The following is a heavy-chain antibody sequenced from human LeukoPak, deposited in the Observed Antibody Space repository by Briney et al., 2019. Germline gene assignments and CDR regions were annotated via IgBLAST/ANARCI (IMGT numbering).Heavy chain of an antibody. Sequence: GGSLRLSCAASGFTFSSYEMNWVRQAPGKGLEWVSYISSSGSTIYYTDSVRGRFTISRDNTKNSLYLQMSSLRAEDTAVYYCARALWLGTSFDYWGQGTLVTVSS. CDR3: ARALWLGTSFDY. D-gene: IGHD3-10*01. V-gene: IGHV3-48*03. CDR2: ISSSGSTI. CDR1: GFTFSSYE. J-gene: IGHJ4*02.